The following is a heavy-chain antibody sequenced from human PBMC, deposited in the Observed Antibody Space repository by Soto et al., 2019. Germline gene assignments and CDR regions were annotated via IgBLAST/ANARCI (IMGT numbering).Heavy chain of an antibody. CDR2: VYFSGNT. CDR1: GGSISGSSYS. D-gene: IGHD3-22*01. CDR3: ARLGYDSSGYPSWFDP. J-gene: IGHJ5*02. V-gene: IGHV4-31*03. Sequence: SETLSLTCTVSGGSISGSSYSWSWIRQHPGKGLEWIGYVYFSGNTDYNPSLKSRVTISVDTSKKQFSLRLTSVTVADTAVYYCARLGYDSSGYPSWFDPWGQGTLVTVSS.